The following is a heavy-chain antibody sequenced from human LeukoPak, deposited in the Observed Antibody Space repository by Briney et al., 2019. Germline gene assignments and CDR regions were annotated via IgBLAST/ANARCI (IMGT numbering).Heavy chain of an antibody. Sequence: PGRSLRLSCAASGFTVSSDYMSWVRQAPGKGLEWVSAIYSDGRTFFADFVKGRFTISRDTSKNMLYLQMNSLRVEDTAVYYCARGTPTVSAGHYWGQGTLVTVSS. V-gene: IGHV3-53*01. CDR3: ARGTPTVSAGHY. CDR2: IYSDGRT. CDR1: GFTVSSDY. D-gene: IGHD2-15*01. J-gene: IGHJ4*02.